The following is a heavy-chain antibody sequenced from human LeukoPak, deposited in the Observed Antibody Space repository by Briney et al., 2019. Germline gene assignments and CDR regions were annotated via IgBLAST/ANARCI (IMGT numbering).Heavy chain of an antibody. CDR1: GFTFSSYW. V-gene: IGHV3-74*01. D-gene: IGHD3-10*01. CDR2: INNDGSIT. CDR3: ARGGHYASGSYEY. J-gene: IGHJ4*01. Sequence: GGSLRLSCAASGFTFSSYWMHWVRQDPGKGLVWVSHINNDGSITNYADSVKGRFTISRDNAKHTVYLQMDSLRADDSAVYYCARGGHYASGSYEYWGHGTLVTVSS.